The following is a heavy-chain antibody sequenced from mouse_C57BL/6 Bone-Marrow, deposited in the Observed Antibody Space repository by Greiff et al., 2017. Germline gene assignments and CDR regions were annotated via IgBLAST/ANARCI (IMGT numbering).Heavy chain of an antibody. Sequence: VQLQQSGAELVRPGASVKLSCTASGFNITDDYLHWVKQRPEQGLEWIGWIDPENGATAYASTFQGKATLTTDTSTNTAYLQLSSLTSEDTAVDCCTMGLLTLDWGQGTTLTGSS. CDR3: TMGLLTLD. J-gene: IGHJ2*01. CDR1: GFNITDDY. V-gene: IGHV14-4*01. D-gene: IGHD2-1*01. CDR2: IDPENGAT.